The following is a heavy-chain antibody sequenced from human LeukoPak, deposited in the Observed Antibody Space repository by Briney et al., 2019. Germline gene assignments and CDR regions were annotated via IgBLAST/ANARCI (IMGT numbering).Heavy chain of an antibody. Sequence: QTGGSLRLSCAASGFTFSSYCMSWVRQAPGKGLEWVANIKQDGSEKYYVDSVKGRFTISRDNAKNSLYLQMNSLRAEDTAVYYCARELVVPAAVTGDYWGQGTLVTVSS. CDR2: IKQDGSEK. J-gene: IGHJ4*02. CDR3: ARELVVPAAVTGDY. V-gene: IGHV3-7*03. CDR1: GFTFSSYC. D-gene: IGHD2-2*01.